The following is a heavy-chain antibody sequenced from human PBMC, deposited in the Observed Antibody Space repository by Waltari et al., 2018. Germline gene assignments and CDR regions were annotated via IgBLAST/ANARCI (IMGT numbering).Heavy chain of an antibody. CDR2: FSIGGGTT. CDR1: GFTFSTYP. CDR3: ARNVVDRGADY. J-gene: IGHJ4*02. Sequence: EVQLFESGGGLVQPGGSLRLSCAASGFTFSTYPMSWVRQRSGKGLEWISSFSIGGGTTYYADSVKGRFTISRDNSKNMLYLQMNSLRVEDTAVYYCARNVVDRGADYWGQGTLVTVSS. V-gene: IGHV3-23*01. D-gene: IGHD1-26*01.